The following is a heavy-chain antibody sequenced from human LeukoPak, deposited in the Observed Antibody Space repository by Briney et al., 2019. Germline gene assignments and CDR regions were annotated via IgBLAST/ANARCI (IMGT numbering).Heavy chain of an antibody. CDR3: ARDFYDGFALDY. Sequence: GGSLRLTCAGSGFAFNTYSMNWVGQAPCKGREWVAFIFSSSTYIYYTDSVKGRFTISRDNARNSLYLQMDNLRAEDTGVYYCARDFYDGFALDYWGQGTLVTVSS. CDR1: GFAFNTYS. CDR2: IFSSSTYI. V-gene: IGHV3-21*03. J-gene: IGHJ4*02. D-gene: IGHD2/OR15-2a*01.